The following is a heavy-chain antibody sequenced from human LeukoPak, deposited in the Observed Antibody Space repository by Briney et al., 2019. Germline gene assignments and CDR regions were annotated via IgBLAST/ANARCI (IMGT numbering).Heavy chain of an antibody. V-gene: IGHV3-30*01. D-gene: IGHD3-9*01. J-gene: IGHJ5*02. CDR1: GFTFSSYA. CDR2: ISYDGSNK. CDR3: AGDLIP. Sequence: GGSLRLSCAASGFTFSSYAMHWVRQAPGKGLEWVAVISYDGSNKYYADSVKGRFTISRDNSKNTLYLQMNSLRAEDTAVYYCAGDLIPWGQGTLVTVSS.